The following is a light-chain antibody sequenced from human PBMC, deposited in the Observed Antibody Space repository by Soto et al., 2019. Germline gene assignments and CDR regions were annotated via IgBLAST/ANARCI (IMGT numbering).Light chain of an antibody. V-gene: IGKV4-1*01. CDR1: QGVLYSSNNRNY. Sequence: DIVMTQSPDSLAVSLGERATINCKSSQGVLYSSNNRNYLAWYQQRPGQPPKLLLYWASTRESGVPDRFSGSGSGTDFTLTISSLQAEDVAVYYCQQYSSSPLTFGGGTKVEIK. CDR2: WAS. J-gene: IGKJ4*01. CDR3: QQYSSSPLT.